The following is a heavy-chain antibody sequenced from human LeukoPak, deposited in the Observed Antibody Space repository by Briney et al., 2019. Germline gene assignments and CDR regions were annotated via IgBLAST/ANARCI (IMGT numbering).Heavy chain of an antibody. J-gene: IGHJ5*02. V-gene: IGHV1-46*01. Sequence: ASVKVSCKASGYTFTNYHMNWVRQAPGQGLEWMGIINPSGGSTTNAQKFQGRVIMTRDMSTSTVYMELSSLRSEDTAVYYCATGPPAASDFNWFDPWGQGTLVTVSS. CDR1: GYTFTNYH. CDR3: ATGPPAASDFNWFDP. CDR2: INPSGGST. D-gene: IGHD2-2*01.